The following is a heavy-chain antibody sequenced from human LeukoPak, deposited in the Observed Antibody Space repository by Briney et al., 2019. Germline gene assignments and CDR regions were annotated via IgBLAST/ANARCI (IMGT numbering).Heavy chain of an antibody. CDR2: IKQDGSEK. Sequence: GGSLRLSCAASVFTFSTYWMSWVRQSRGKGLEWVANIKQDGSEKYYVDSVKGRFTISRDNAKNSLYLQMNSLRAEDTAVYYCARGRLDYGSFFWGQGTMVTVSS. D-gene: IGHD3-10*01. CDR3: ARGRLDYGSFF. J-gene: IGHJ3*01. V-gene: IGHV3-7*04. CDR1: VFTFSTYW.